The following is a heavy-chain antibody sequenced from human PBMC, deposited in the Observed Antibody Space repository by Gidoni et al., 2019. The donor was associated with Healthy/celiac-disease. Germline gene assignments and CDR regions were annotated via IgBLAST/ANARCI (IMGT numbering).Heavy chain of an antibody. J-gene: IGHJ5*02. D-gene: IGHD3-9*01. CDR3: ARPRTEGILTGQFNWFDP. CDR1: GGSFSGYY. Sequence: QVQLQQWGAGLLKPSETLSLTCAVYGGSFSGYYWSWIRQPPGKGLEWIGEINHSGSTNYNPSLKSRVTISVDTSKNQFSLKLSSVTAADTAVYYCARPRTEGILTGQFNWFDPWGQGTLVTVSS. CDR2: INHSGST. V-gene: IGHV4-34*01.